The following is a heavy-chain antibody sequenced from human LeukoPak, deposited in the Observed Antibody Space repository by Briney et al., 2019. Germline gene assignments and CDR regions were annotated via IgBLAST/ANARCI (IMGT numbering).Heavy chain of an antibody. CDR2: INPSGGST. V-gene: IGHV1-46*01. CDR3: ARGPWGYSNGSHDPYYFDY. CDR1: GYTFTSYY. Sequence: ASVKVSCKASGYTFTSYYMHWVRQAPGQGLEWMGIINPSGGSTSYAQKFQGRVTMTRDTSTSTVYMELSSLRSEDTAVYYCARGPWGYSNGSHDPYYFDYWGQGTLVTVSS. D-gene: IGHD5-18*01. J-gene: IGHJ4*02.